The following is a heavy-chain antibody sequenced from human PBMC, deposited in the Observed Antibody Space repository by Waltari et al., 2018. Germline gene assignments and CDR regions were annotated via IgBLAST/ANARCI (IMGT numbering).Heavy chain of an antibody. CDR1: GYTFTSYA. CDR3: ARGGSIRFLEWILFDY. Sequence: QVQLVQSGSELKKPGASVKVSCKASGYTFTSYAMNWVRQAPGQGLEWMGWINTNNGNPTYAQGFTGRLVCYLDTSVSTAYLQISSLKAEDTAVYYCARGGSIRFLEWILFDYWGQGTLVTVSS. CDR2: INTNNGNP. J-gene: IGHJ4*02. V-gene: IGHV7-4-1*02. D-gene: IGHD3-3*01.